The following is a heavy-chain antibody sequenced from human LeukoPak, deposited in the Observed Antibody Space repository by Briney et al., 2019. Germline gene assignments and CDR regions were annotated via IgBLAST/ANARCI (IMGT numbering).Heavy chain of an antibody. J-gene: IGHJ4*02. V-gene: IGHV3-49*04. Sequence: GGSLRLSCTASGFTFGDYAMTWVRQAPGKGLEWVGFIASETYGGTAEYAASVKGRFTLSRDDSKSIANLQINSLKTEDTAVYYCTRDQTPYYWGQGTLVTVSS. CDR3: TRDQTPYY. CDR1: GFTFGDYA. CDR2: IASETYGGTA.